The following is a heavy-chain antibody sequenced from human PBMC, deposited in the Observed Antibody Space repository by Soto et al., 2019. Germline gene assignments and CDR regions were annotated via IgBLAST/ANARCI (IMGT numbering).Heavy chain of an antibody. CDR2: IGGSSGHI. J-gene: IGHJ4*02. V-gene: IGHV3-21*01. D-gene: IGHD2-8*01. Sequence: PGGSLRLSCAASGFTFGSYSMVWVRQAPEKGLEWVSSIGGSSGHIYYADSLKGRFTISRDNAKNSLYLQMNSLRVDDTAVYYCARTNGAYSNYFDYWGQGTLVTVSS. CDR1: GFTFGSYS. CDR3: ARTNGAYSNYFDY.